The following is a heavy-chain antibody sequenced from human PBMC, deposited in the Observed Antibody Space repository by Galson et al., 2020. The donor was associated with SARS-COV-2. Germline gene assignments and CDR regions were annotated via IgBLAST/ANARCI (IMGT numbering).Heavy chain of an antibody. CDR3: AKETLPQQSWYYWDV. J-gene: IGHJ1*01. Sequence: PSQTLSLTCTVSGDSISSSHWRWIRQPAAKALEWIGRVSTNGATNYNPSLKSRVTMSVDTSKNQFSLKLTSVTAADTAVYYCAKETLPQQSWYYWDVWGQGTLVTVSS. D-gene: IGHD3-3*01. CDR2: VSTNGAT. V-gene: IGHV4-4*07. CDR1: GDSISSSH.